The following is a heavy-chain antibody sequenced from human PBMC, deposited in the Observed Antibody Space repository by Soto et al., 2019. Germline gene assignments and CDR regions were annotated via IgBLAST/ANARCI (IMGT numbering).Heavy chain of an antibody. D-gene: IGHD3-9*01. V-gene: IGHV1-8*01. CDR2: MNPNSGNT. CDR3: ARVKVDDILTGYYNRWFAP. Sequence: GASVKVSCKASGYTFTSYDINWVRQAPGQGLEWMGWMNPNSGNTGYAQKFQGRVTMTRNTSISTAYMELSSLRSDDTAVYYGARVKVDDILTGYYNRWFAPWGQGTLVTVSS. J-gene: IGHJ5*02. CDR1: GYTFTSYD.